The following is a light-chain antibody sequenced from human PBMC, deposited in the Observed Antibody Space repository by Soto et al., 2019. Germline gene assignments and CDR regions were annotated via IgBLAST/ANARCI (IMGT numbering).Light chain of an antibody. Sequence: DIQMTQSPSSVSASVGDRVTITCRASQGVSASLAWYQQKAGRAPKLLIYAAATLQTGVPSRFSGSHYGTYFTLTVTSLQPEDAATYYWQQTDTYPYTFGQGNNLDIK. V-gene: IGKV1D-12*01. CDR1: QGVSAS. J-gene: IGKJ2*01. CDR3: QQTDTYPYT. CDR2: AAA.